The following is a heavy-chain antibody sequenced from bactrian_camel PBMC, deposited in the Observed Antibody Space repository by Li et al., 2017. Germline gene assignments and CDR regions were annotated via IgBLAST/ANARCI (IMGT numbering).Heavy chain of an antibody. J-gene: IGHJ4*01. CDR1: GWTFSRYW. V-gene: IGHV3S1*01. D-gene: IGHD2*01. Sequence: HVQLVESGGGLVQPGGSPRLSCAYSGWTFSRYWMYWVRQAPGKGLEWVSYIQIDGSSTSYADSVKGRFTISRNNAKNTVFLQMNSLKSEDTALYYCAAYFGPYCSGPTLHGGRIFWARGPRSPSP. CDR2: IQIDGSST.